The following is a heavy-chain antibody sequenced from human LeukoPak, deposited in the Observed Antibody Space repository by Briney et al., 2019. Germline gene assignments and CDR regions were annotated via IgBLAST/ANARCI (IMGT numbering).Heavy chain of an antibody. CDR3: AKSPVTFGGVIVITSGYFDY. V-gene: IGHV3-30*18. CDR1: GFTFSSYG. CDR2: ISYDGSKK. D-gene: IGHD3-16*02. Sequence: GGSLRLSCAASGFTFSSYGMHWVRQAPGKGLEWVAVISYDGSKKYYADSVKGRFTISRDNSKNTLHLQMNNLRAEDTALYYCAKSPVTFGGVIVITSGYFDYWGQGTLVTVSS. J-gene: IGHJ4*02.